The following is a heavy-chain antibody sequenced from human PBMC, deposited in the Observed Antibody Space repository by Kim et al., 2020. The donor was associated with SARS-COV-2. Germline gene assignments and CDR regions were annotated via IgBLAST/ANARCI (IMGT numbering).Heavy chain of an antibody. CDR1: GFTFSGSA. J-gene: IGHJ4*02. CDR3: WGRDDINADY. CDR2: IKNKSKNYAT. D-gene: IGHD7-27*01. Sequence: GGSLRLSCAASGFTFSGSAIHWVRQASGKGLEWVGRIKNKSKNYATTYAASVKGRFTISRDDSKNTACLQMNSLKTEDTAVYYCWGRDDINADYWGQGTL. V-gene: IGHV3-73*01.